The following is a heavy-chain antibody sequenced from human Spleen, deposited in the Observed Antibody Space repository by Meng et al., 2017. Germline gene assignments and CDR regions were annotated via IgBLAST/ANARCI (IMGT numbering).Heavy chain of an antibody. V-gene: IGHV4-34*01. CDR1: GGSLSDYY. CDR2: IDHFGSA. J-gene: IGHJ4*02. CDR3: ARALDYTVIIRGIRQAPGPPGY. Sequence: QGQLQQWGAGLLNPSETLSLTCAVYGGSLSDYYWSWIRQTPGRGLEWIGEIDHFGSATYNPSLKSRVAISLDTSKNQFSLRLTSVTAADTAVYYCARALDYTVIIRGIRQAPGPPGYWGQGTLVTVSS. D-gene: IGHD3-10*01.